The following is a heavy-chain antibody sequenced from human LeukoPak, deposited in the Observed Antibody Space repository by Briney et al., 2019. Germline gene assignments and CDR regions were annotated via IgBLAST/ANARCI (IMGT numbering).Heavy chain of an antibody. Sequence: ASVKVSCKASGYTFTGYYMHWVRQAPGQGLEWMGWINPNSGGTNYAQKFQGRVTMTRDTSISTAYMELSRLRSDDTAVYYCARGGRDFWSRLTAFDIWGQGTMVTVSS. V-gene: IGHV1-2*02. CDR1: GYTFTGYY. J-gene: IGHJ3*02. CDR2: INPNSGGT. CDR3: ARGGRDFWSRLTAFDI. D-gene: IGHD3-3*01.